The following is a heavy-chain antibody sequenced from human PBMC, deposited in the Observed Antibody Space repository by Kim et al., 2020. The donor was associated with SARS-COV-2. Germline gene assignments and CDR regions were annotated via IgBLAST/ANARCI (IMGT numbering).Heavy chain of an antibody. D-gene: IGHD2-2*01. J-gene: IGHJ4*02. CDR2: IWYDGSNK. Sequence: GGSLRLSCAASGFTFSSYGMHWVRQAPGKGLEWVAVIWYDGSNKYYADSVKGRFTISRDNSKNTLYLQMNSLRAEDTAVYYCVRDEENCSSTSCYLDTATGFDYWGQGTLVTVSS. CDR3: VRDEENCSSTSCYLDTATGFDY. CDR1: GFTFSSYG. V-gene: IGHV3-33*01.